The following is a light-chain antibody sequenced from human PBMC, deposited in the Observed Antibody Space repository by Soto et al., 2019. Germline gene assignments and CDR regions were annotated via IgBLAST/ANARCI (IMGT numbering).Light chain of an antibody. CDR1: QSVTRNF. Sequence: EIVLTQSSGTLSLSPGERATLSCRASQSVTRNFLAWYQQKPGQAPRLLIYGASNRATGIPDRFSGSGSGTDFTLTISSLEPEDFAVYYCQQRYNGLTFGGGTKVDIK. J-gene: IGKJ4*01. V-gene: IGKV3D-20*02. CDR2: GAS. CDR3: QQRYNGLT.